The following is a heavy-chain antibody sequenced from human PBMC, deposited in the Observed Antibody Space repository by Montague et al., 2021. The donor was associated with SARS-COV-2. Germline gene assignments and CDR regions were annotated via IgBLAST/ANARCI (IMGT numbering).Heavy chain of an antibody. J-gene: IGHJ6*02. D-gene: IGHD2-2*01. CDR2: ISYSGST. Sequence: SETLSLTCTVSGGSISSYYWSWIRQPPGRGPQWIGDISYSGSTNYNPSPKSRVTISVDTSKTHFTLSLSSVTAADTAVYYCATFRRTQLLFGTLYYGMDVWGQGTPVTVSS. V-gene: IGHV4-59*01. CDR1: GGSISSYY. CDR3: ATFRRTQLLFGTLYYGMDV.